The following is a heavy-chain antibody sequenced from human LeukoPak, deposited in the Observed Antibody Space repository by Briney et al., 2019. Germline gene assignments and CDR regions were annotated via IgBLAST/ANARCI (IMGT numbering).Heavy chain of an antibody. Sequence: SETLSLTCAAYGGSFSGYYWSWIRQPPGKGLEWIGEINHSGSTNYNPSLKSRVTISVDTSKNQFSLTLSSVTAADTAVYYCARALGYYDFWSGYRPYYYYMDVWGKGTTVTVSS. J-gene: IGHJ6*03. V-gene: IGHV4-34*01. D-gene: IGHD3-3*01. CDR2: INHSGST. CDR1: GGSFSGYY. CDR3: ARALGYYDFWSGYRPYYYYMDV.